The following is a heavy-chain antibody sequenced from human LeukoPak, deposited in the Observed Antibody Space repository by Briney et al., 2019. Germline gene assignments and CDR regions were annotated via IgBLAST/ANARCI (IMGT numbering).Heavy chain of an antibody. D-gene: IGHD3-10*01. CDR1: GFTFSSYW. J-gene: IGHJ4*02. V-gene: IGHV3-74*01. CDR3: ARFTYYYGSGSYYNGY. CDR2: INSDGSST. Sequence: GGSLRLSCAASGFTFSSYWMHWVRQAPGKGLVWVSRINSDGSSTLYADSVKGRFTITRDNAKNTLYLQMNSLRAEDTAVYYCARFTYYYGSGSYYNGYWGQGTLVTVSS.